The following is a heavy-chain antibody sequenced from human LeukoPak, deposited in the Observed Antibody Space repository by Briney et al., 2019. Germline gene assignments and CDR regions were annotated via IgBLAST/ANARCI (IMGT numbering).Heavy chain of an antibody. Sequence: ASVKVSCKSSRYTFTSYGISWVRQAPGQGLEWMGWISAYNGNTNYAQKLQGRVTMTTDTSTSTAYMELRSLRSDDTAVYYCAREGDSHLDQWFDPWGQGTLVTVSS. CDR1: RYTFTSYG. CDR2: ISAYNGNT. V-gene: IGHV1-18*01. J-gene: IGHJ5*02. D-gene: IGHD6-13*01. CDR3: AREGDSHLDQWFDP.